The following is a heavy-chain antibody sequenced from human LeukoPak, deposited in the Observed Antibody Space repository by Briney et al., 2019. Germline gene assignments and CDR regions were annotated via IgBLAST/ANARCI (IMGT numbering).Heavy chain of an antibody. Sequence: ASVKVSCKASGYTFTSYYMHWVRQAPGQGLEWMGIINPSGGSTSYAQKFQGRVTMTRDTSTSTVYMELSSLRSEDTAVYYCARCPWELPPERCWFDPWGQGTLVTVSS. CDR1: GYTFTSYY. CDR3: ARCPWELPPERCWFDP. J-gene: IGHJ5*02. V-gene: IGHV1-46*01. CDR2: INPSGGST. D-gene: IGHD1-26*01.